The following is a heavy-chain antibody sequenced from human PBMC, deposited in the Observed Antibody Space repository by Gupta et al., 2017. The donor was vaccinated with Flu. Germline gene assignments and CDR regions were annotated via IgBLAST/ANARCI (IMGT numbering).Heavy chain of an antibody. D-gene: IGHD2-21*01. CDR1: GFTFSSYA. CDR2: ISGSGGST. V-gene: IGHV3-23*01. Sequence: EVQLLESGGGLVQPGGSLRLSCAASGFTFSSYAMSWVRQGPGKGLEWVSGISGSGGSTYYAAPVKGRFNISRDNSKNTLYLQVNSLRAEDTAVYYCAKGGGDDLRFDYWGQGTLVTVSS. J-gene: IGHJ4*02. CDR3: AKGGGDDLRFDY.